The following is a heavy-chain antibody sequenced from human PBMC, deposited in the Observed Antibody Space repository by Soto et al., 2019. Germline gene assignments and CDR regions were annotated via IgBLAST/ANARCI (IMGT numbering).Heavy chain of an antibody. D-gene: IGHD3-10*01. V-gene: IGHV6-1*01. CDR2: TYYRSKWYN. CDR1: EDSVSSNSCA. Sequence: TLSITCTPSEDSVSSNSCALNLIRQSPSRGLEWLGRTYYRSKWYNDYAISVENRITINPDPSKNQFSLQLNSVTPEDTAIYYCARGLNHYASGSPSYGMDVWGQPTTVTVSS. J-gene: IGHJ6*02. CDR3: ARGLNHYASGSPSYGMDV.